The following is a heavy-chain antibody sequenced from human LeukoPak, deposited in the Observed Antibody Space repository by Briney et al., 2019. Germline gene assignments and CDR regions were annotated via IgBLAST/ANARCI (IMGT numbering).Heavy chain of an antibody. Sequence: PGGSLRLSWAASGFTFGTFGMTWFRQAPGKGLEWVANIKQDGSEKNYVDSVKGRFIISRDNAKNSLYLQMNTLRADDTAVYYCARDGFGTGSNWGQGTLVTVSS. CDR2: IKQDGSEK. CDR1: GFTFGTFG. V-gene: IGHV3-7*03. J-gene: IGHJ4*02. CDR3: ARDGFGTGSN. D-gene: IGHD3-16*01.